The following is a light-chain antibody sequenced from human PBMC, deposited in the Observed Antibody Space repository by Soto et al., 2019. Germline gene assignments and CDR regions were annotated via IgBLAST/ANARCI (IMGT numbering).Light chain of an antibody. Sequence: EIVLTQSPGTLSLSPGERATLSCRASQSVITNSLAWYQQKPGQPPRLLIYGASSRATGIPDRFSGSGSGTDFTLTISRLEPEDSAVYYCQQYDSSPLTFGPGTKVDIK. CDR2: GAS. CDR3: QQYDSSPLT. CDR1: QSVITNS. J-gene: IGKJ3*01. V-gene: IGKV3-20*01.